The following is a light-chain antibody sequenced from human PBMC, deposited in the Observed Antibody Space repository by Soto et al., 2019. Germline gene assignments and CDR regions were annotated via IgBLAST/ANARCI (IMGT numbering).Light chain of an antibody. CDR2: AAS. J-gene: IGKJ1*01. CDR1: QGISSY. V-gene: IGKV1-9*01. Sequence: DIQLTQSPSFLSASEGDRVTITCRASQGISSYLAWYQQKPGKAPKLLMYAASTLQSGVPSRFSGSASGTEFTLTISSLQPDDIATYYCQQCHRYLTFGQGTKVDIK. CDR3: QQCHRYLT.